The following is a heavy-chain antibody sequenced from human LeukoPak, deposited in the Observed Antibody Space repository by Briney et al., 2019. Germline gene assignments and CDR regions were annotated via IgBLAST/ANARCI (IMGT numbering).Heavy chain of an antibody. Sequence: GGSLRLSCAVSGFTFSSDSMNWVRQAPGKGLEWVSSISSGSNIYYADSVKGRFTISRDNAKNSLYLHMNSLRAEDTAVYYCARDYGGSSPFDYWGQGTLVTVSS. CDR2: ISSGSNI. CDR3: ARDYGGSSPFDY. V-gene: IGHV3-21*01. D-gene: IGHD4-23*01. CDR1: GFTFSSDS. J-gene: IGHJ4*02.